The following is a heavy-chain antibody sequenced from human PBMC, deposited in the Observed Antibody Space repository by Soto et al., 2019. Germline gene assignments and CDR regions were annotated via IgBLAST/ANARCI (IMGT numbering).Heavy chain of an antibody. CDR1: GFTFSSYA. Sequence: GGSLRLSCAASGFTFSSYAMNWVRQAPGKGLEWVSVISGSDGSTYYADSVKGRFTISRDNSKNTLYVQMNSLRAEDTAVYYCAKWTCSGGSCYFDYWGQGTLVTVSS. V-gene: IGHV3-23*01. CDR2: ISGSDGST. D-gene: IGHD2-15*01. J-gene: IGHJ4*02. CDR3: AKWTCSGGSCYFDY.